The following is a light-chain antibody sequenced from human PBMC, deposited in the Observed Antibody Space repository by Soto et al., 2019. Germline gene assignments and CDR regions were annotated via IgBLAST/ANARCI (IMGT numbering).Light chain of an antibody. V-gene: IGKV1-27*01. CDR2: GAS. CDR1: QGISNY. Sequence: DIQMTQSPSSLSASVGDRVAFTCRASQGISNYLAWYLQKPGETPKLLIYGASTLHSGVPSRFSGSGSGTDFTLTISSLQPEDVGTYYCQKYDSAPLTFGGGTKVEMK. J-gene: IGKJ4*01. CDR3: QKYDSAPLT.